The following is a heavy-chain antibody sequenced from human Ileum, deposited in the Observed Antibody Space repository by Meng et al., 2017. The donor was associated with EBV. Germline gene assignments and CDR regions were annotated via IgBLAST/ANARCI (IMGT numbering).Heavy chain of an antibody. D-gene: IGHD1-1*01. CDR2: INIGYGNT. V-gene: IGHV1-3*04. CDR1: EYMSTTCK. Sequence: KMPGASVIVSCKTSEYMSTTCKMQWVRQAPGQRLEWMGWINIGYGNTRYSPRLQGRVTISVDTSKNQFSLNLTSVTAADTAVYYCARGTGTTFAWGQGTLVTVSS. CDR3: ARGTGTTFA. J-gene: IGHJ5*02.